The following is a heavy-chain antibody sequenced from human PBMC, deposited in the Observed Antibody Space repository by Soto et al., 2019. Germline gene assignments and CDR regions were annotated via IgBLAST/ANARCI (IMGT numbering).Heavy chain of an antibody. CDR2: IYYSGST. CDR3: ARVGRGYCSGGSCLHFDY. V-gene: IGHV4-31*11. J-gene: IGHJ4*02. D-gene: IGHD2-15*01. Sequence: SETLSLTCAVSGGSISSGGYYWSWIRQHPGKGLEWIGYIYYSGSTYYNPSLKSRVTISVDTSKNQFSLKLSSVTAADTAVYYCARVGRGYCSGGSCLHFDYWGQGTLVTVSS. CDR1: GGSISSGGYY.